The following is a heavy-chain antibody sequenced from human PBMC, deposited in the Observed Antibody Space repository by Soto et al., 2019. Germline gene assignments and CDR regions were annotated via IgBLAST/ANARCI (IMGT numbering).Heavy chain of an antibody. CDR3: AKDAPHVLMVYASAFDI. CDR1: GFTFSSYA. J-gene: IGHJ3*02. D-gene: IGHD2-8*01. V-gene: IGHV3-23*01. CDR2: ISGSGGST. Sequence: GGSLRLSCAASGFTFSSYAMSWVRQAPGKGLEWVSAISGSGGSTYYADSVKGRFTISRDNSKNTLYLQMNSLRAEDTAVYYCAKDAPHVLMVYASAFDIWGQGTMVTVSS.